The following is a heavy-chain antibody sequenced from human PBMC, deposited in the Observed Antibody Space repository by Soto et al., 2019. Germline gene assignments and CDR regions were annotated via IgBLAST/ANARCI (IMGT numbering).Heavy chain of an antibody. V-gene: IGHV3-33*01. CDR1: GYVFNMYG. Sequence: QVRLVESGGGVVQPGRSLRLSCAASGYVFNMYGMHWVRQAPGKGLEWLGVIWHDGSVTYYADALKGRFTISRDNSKNTLFLQMDSLTVEDTAVYYCVRDPVALRNRVRVGYFNLWGRGTQVTVSS. CDR3: VRDPVALRNRVRVGYFNL. D-gene: IGHD1-26*01. J-gene: IGHJ2*01. CDR2: IWHDGSVT.